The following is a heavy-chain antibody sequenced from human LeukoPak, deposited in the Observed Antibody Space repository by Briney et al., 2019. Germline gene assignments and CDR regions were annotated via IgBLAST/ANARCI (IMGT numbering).Heavy chain of an antibody. V-gene: IGHV3-53*04. CDR3: AVQLWAKKTDY. D-gene: IGHD5-18*01. J-gene: IGHJ4*02. CDR2: IYSGGST. Sequence: GRSLRLSCAASGFTVSSNYMSWVRQAPGKGLEWVSVIYSGGSTYYADSVKGRFTISRHNSKNTLYLQMNSLRAEDTAVYYCAVQLWAKKTDYWGQGTLVTVSS. CDR1: GFTVSSNY.